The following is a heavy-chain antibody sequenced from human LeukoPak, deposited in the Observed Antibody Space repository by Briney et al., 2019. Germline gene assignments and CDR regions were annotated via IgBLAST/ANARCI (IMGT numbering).Heavy chain of an antibody. CDR3: AASVDSSGWYFDY. V-gene: IGHV3-23*01. D-gene: IGHD6-19*01. CDR1: GFTFSSYA. CDR2: ISGSGGST. J-gene: IGHJ4*02. Sequence: QPGGSLRLSCAASGFTFSSYAMSWVRQAPGKGLEWVSAISGSGGSTYYADSVKGRFTISRDNSKNTLYLQMNSLRAEDTAVYYCAASVDSSGWYFDYWGQGTLVTVSS.